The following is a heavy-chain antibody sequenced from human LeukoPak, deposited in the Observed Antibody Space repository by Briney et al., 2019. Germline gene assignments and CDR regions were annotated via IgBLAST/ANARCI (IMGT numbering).Heavy chain of an antibody. D-gene: IGHD2-15*01. J-gene: IGHJ4*02. CDR3: STLSLVVVSATPGNY. Sequence: PGGTLRLSCAASGFTFSSYAMSWVRQAPGKGLEWVGRIKSKTDGGTTHYAAPVQGRFTISRDDSKNTLYLQMNSLKSEDTGVYYCSTLSLVVVSATPGNYWGQGTLVTVSS. CDR2: IKSKTDGGTT. V-gene: IGHV3-15*06. CDR1: GFTFSSYA.